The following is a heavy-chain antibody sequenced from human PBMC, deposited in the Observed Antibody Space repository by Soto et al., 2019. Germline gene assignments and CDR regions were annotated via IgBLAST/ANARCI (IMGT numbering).Heavy chain of an antibody. D-gene: IGHD3-3*01. J-gene: IGHJ4*02. Sequence: SETLSLTCTVSGGSISSGGYYWSWIRQHPGKGLEWIGYIYYSGSTYYNPSLKSRVTISVDTSKNQFSLKLSSVTAADTAVYYCARVSEWLPDYWGQGTLVTVSS. CDR2: IYYSGST. V-gene: IGHV4-31*03. CDR1: GGSISSGGYY. CDR3: ARVSEWLPDY.